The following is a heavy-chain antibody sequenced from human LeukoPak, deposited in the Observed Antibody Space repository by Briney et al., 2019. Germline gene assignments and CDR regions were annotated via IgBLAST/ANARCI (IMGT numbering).Heavy chain of an antibody. CDR3: ARGVGDYLNCCLDL. CDR1: GGSISSYY. Sequence: ASETLSLTRTVSGGSISSYYWSWIRQPPGKGLEWIGYIYYSGSTNYNPSLKSRVTISVDTSKNQFSLKLSSVTAADTAVYYCARGVGDYLNCCLDLWGRGTLVTVSS. J-gene: IGHJ2*01. CDR2: IYYSGST. V-gene: IGHV4-59*01. D-gene: IGHD4-17*01.